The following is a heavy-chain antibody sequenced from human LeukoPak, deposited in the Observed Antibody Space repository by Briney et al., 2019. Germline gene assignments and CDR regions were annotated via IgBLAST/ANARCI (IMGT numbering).Heavy chain of an antibody. CDR1: GFTLSSYW. D-gene: IGHD1-26*01. V-gene: IGHV3-74*01. CDR2: INSDGGAT. Sequence: GGSLRLSCAASGFTLSSYWMHWVRQTQGMGLVWVSRINSDGGATTYADSVKGRFTISRDNAMNSVYLQMNNLRAEDTAVYYCARDEVGATTEFDSWGQGTLVTVSS. J-gene: IGHJ4*02. CDR3: ARDEVGATTEFDS.